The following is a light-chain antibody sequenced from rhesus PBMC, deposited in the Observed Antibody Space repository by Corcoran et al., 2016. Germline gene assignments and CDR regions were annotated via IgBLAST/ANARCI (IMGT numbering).Light chain of an antibody. CDR1: QSIGSN. CDR2: GAA. Sequence: AIQMTQSPSSLSASVGDTVNITCRASQSIGSNLAWYQQKSGKVLRLLFYGAATLQAKVPSRFRGHGSGTDFTLTISSLQPEDVATYYCQKCDSAPWTFGQGTKVEIK. CDR3: QKCDSAPWT. J-gene: IGKJ1*01. V-gene: IGKV1-59*02.